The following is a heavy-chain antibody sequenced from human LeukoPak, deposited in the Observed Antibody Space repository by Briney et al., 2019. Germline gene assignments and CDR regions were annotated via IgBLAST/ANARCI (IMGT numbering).Heavy chain of an antibody. J-gene: IGHJ6*02. CDR1: GGTFSSYA. CDR2: ISYDGSNK. CDR3: ARDPGQSYYYYGMDV. V-gene: IGHV3-30*04. Sequence: SCKASGGTFSSYAMHWVRQAPGKGLEWVAVISYDGSNKYYADSVKGRLTISRDNSKNTLYLQMNSLRAEDTAVYYCARDPGQSYYYYGMDVWGQGTTVTVSS.